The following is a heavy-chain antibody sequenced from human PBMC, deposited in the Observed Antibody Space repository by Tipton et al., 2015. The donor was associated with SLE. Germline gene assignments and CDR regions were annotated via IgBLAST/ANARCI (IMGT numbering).Heavy chain of an antibody. D-gene: IGHD6-13*01. Sequence: QSGPEVKKPGASVSVSCKTSGYIFTDYHIYWVRQAPGQGLEWMGGIIPIFGTANYAQKFQGRVTITADESTSTAYMELSSLRSEDTAVYYCARVSGYSTFDYGGQGTLATVSS. CDR2: IIPIFGTA. CDR3: ARVSGYSTFDY. CDR1: GYIFTDYH. J-gene: IGHJ4*02. V-gene: IGHV1-69*13.